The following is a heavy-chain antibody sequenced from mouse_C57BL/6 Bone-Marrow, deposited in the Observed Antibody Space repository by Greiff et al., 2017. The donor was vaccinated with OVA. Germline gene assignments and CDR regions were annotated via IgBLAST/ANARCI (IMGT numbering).Heavy chain of an antibody. Sequence: EVQLKESGPGLAKPSQTLSLTCSVTGYSITSDYWNWIRKFPGNKLEYMGYISYSGSTYYNPSLKSRISITRDTSKNQYYLQLNSVTTEDTATYYCARCRTVLGRYYYAMDYWGQGTSVTVSS. D-gene: IGHD3-3*01. CDR3: ARCRTVLGRYYYAMDY. J-gene: IGHJ4*01. V-gene: IGHV3-8*01. CDR2: ISYSGST. CDR1: GYSITSDY.